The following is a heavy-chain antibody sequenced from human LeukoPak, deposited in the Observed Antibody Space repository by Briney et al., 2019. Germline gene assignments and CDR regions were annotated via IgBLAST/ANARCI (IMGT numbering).Heavy chain of an antibody. D-gene: IGHD2-2*01. V-gene: IGHV3-23*01. Sequence: GGSLRLSCAASGFTFSSYAMSWVRQAPGKGLEWASAISGSGGSTYYADSVKGRFTISRDNSKNTLYLQMNSLRAEDTAVYYCAKGKGVVPAAIRGGNWFDPWGQGTLVTVSS. J-gene: IGHJ5*02. CDR2: ISGSGGST. CDR3: AKGKGVVPAAIRGGNWFDP. CDR1: GFTFSSYA.